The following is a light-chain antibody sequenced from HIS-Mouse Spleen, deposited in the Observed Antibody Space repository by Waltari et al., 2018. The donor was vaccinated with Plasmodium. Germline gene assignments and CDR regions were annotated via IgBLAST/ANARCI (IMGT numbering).Light chain of an antibody. CDR2: AAS. J-gene: IGKJ2*01. CDR3: LQHNSYPMYT. CDR1: QGISSY. Sequence: AIWMTQSPSLLSASTGDRVTISCRMSQGISSYLAWYQQKPGKVPKRLIYAASSLQSGVPSRFSGSGSGTEFTLTISSLQPEDFATYYCLQHNSYPMYTFGQGTKLEIK. V-gene: IGKV1D-8*02.